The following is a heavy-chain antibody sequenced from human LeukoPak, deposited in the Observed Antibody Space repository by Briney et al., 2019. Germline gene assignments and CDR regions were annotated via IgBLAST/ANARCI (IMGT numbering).Heavy chain of an antibody. CDR1: GYSFTRYW. CDR2: IDPSDSYT. CDR3: ARHEGGLLVHDWFDP. V-gene: IGHV5-10-1*01. D-gene: IGHD2-21*01. Sequence: GESLKISCKGSGYSFTRYWISWVRQMPGKGLEWMGRIDPSDSYTNYSPSFQGHVTISADKSISTAYLQWSSLKASDTAMYHCARHEGGLLVHDWFDPWGQGTLVTVSS. J-gene: IGHJ5*02.